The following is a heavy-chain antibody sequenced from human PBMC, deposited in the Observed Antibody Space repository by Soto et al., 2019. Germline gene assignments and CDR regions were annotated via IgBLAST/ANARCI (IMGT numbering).Heavy chain of an antibody. CDR1: GGTFSSYA. J-gene: IGHJ3*02. D-gene: IGHD5-18*01. Sequence: QVQLVQSGAEVKKPGSSVKVSCKASGGTFSSYAISWVRQAPGQGLEWMGGIIPIFGTANYAQKFQGRVTITADECTSTAYMELSSLRSEDTAVYYCAIAVGGYSYGSADAFDIWGQGTMVTVSS. CDR3: AIAVGGYSYGSADAFDI. V-gene: IGHV1-69*12. CDR2: IIPIFGTA.